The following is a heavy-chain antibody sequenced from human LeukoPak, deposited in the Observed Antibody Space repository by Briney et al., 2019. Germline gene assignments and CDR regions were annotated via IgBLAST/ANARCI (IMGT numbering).Heavy chain of an antibody. CDR3: ARDRGYSYGDQSYNWFDP. D-gene: IGHD5-18*01. CDR1: GGSISSSSYY. V-gene: IGHV4-39*07. J-gene: IGHJ5*02. CDR2: IYYSGST. Sequence: PSETLSLTCTVSGGSISSSSYYWGWLRQPPGKGLEWIGSIYYSGSTYYNPSLKSRVTISVDTSKNQFSLKLSSVTAADTAVYYCARDRGYSYGDQSYNWFDPWGQGTLVTVSS.